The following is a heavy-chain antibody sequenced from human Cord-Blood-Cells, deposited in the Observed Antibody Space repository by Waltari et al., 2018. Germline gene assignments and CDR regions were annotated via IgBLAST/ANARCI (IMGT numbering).Heavy chain of an antibody. CDR3: ARYGSGSSYYYYYGMDV. V-gene: IGHV4-39*01. CDR2: IYFSGDT. J-gene: IGHJ6*02. Sequence: QLQLQESGPGLVKPSETLSLTCTVPGGSISSSSYYWGWIRHPPGKGWEWIGGIYFSGDTYYNPSRKDGVTRSVDTSKNQFSLKLSSVTAADTAVYYCARYGSGSSYYYYYGMDVWGQGTTVTVSS. D-gene: IGHD3-10*01. CDR1: GGSISSSSYY.